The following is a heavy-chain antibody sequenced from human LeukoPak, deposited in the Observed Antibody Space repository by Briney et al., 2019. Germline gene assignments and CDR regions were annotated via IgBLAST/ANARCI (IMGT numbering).Heavy chain of an antibody. CDR1: GYTFTSYG. CDR3: ARHRATTHYYGMDV. J-gene: IGHJ6*02. V-gene: IGHV1-2*02. CDR2: VNPRNDGT. D-gene: IGHD1-7*01. Sequence: ASVKVSCKASGYTFTSYGISWVRQAPGQGLEWMGWVNPRNDGTDYAPKFQGRVTMASDTSISTASMELTRLTSGDTAVYYCARHRATTHYYGMDVWGQGTTVTVSS.